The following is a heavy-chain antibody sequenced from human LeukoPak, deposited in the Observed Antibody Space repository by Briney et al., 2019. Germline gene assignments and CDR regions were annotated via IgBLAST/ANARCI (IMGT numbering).Heavy chain of an antibody. CDR3: AGYDPAGTPVGY. D-gene: IGHD6-13*01. Sequence: ASVKVSCKASGYTFTSFGVAWVRQAPGQGLEWMGWISTYYGNTNYAQKLQGRVSMTTDTSTSTAYMELKSLSSDDTAVYYCAGYDPAGTPVGYWGQGTLVTVSS. V-gene: IGHV1-18*01. CDR1: GYTFTSFG. CDR2: ISTYYGNT. J-gene: IGHJ4*02.